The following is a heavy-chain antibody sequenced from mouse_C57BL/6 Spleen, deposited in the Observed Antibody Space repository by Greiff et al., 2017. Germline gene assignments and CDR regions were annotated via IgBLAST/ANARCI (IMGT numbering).Heavy chain of an antibody. Sequence: EVNVVESGGGLVKPGGSLKLSCAASGFTFSDYGMHWVRQAPEKGLEWVAYISSGSSTIYYADTVKGRFTISRDNAKNTLFLQMTSLRSEDTAMYYCARQNGGYYAMDYWGQGTSVTVSS. CDR1: GFTFSDYG. CDR2: ISSGSSTI. J-gene: IGHJ4*01. CDR3: ARQNGGYYAMDY. V-gene: IGHV5-17*01.